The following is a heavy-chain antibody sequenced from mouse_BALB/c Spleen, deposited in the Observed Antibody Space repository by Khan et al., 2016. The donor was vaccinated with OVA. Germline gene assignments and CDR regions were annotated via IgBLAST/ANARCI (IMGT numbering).Heavy chain of an antibody. V-gene: IGHV1S29*02. CDR3: VRSGYGSFAF. CDR1: GYTFTYYN. D-gene: IGHD1-2*01. CDR2: FFPNSGGS. Sequence: VQLKESGPEVVKPGASVKISCKASGYTFTYYNMDWLKQRHGKSLEWIGYFFPNSGGSGYNQKFKTKATLTVDISSSTAYMDLRSLTSEDSAVYYCVRSGYGSFAFWGQGTLVTVSA. J-gene: IGHJ3*01.